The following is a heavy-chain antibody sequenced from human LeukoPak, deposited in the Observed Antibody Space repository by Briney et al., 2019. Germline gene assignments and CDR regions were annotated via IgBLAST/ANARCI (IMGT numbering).Heavy chain of an antibody. CDR1: GYTFTSYD. V-gene: IGHV1-8*02. Sequence: GASVKVSCKASGYTFTSYDINWVRQATGQGLEWMGWMNPNSGNTGYAQKFQGRVTMTRNTSISTAYMELSSLRSEDTAVYYCARGLPYGSGSYRHYYYYMDVWGKGTTVTISS. D-gene: IGHD3-10*01. CDR2: MNPNSGNT. CDR3: ARGLPYGSGSYRHYYYYMDV. J-gene: IGHJ6*03.